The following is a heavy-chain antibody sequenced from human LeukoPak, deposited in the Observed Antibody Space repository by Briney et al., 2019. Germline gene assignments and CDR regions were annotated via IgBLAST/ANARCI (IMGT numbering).Heavy chain of an antibody. V-gene: IGHV4-34*01. J-gene: IGHJ6*02. Sequence: TSATLSLTCAVYGGSFSGYYWSWIRQPPGKGLEWIGEINHSGSTNYNPSLKSRVTISVDTSKNQFSLKLSSVTAADTAVYYCARGKTDYYDSSGYLGQSYYYYGMDVWGQGTTVTVSS. D-gene: IGHD3-22*01. CDR2: INHSGST. CDR3: ARGKTDYYDSSGYLGQSYYYYGMDV. CDR1: GGSFSGYY.